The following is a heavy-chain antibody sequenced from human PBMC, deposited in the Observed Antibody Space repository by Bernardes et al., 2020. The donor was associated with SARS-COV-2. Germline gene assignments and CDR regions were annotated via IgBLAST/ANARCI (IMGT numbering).Heavy chain of an antibody. CDR1: GFTVSSNY. CDR2: IYRGGST. Sequence: SLKLSCAASGFTVSSNYMGWVRQAPGTGLEWVSVIYRGGSTYYADSVKGRFSISRDNSKNTLFLQMNSLRVEDTAVYYCASRMATSWGFDYWGQGTLVTVSS. D-gene: IGHD3-16*01. CDR3: ASRMATSWGFDY. J-gene: IGHJ4*02. V-gene: IGHV3-66*02.